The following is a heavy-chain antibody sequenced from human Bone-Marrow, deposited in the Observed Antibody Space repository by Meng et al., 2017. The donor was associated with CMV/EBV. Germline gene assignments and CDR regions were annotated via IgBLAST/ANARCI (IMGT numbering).Heavy chain of an antibody. CDR3: ARDFRRYCSSTSCYPVY. CDR2: IIPIFGTA. J-gene: IGHJ4*02. CDR1: GGTFSSYA. V-gene: IGHV1-69*05. D-gene: IGHD2-2*01. Sequence: SVKVSCKASGGTFSSYAISWVRQAPGQGLQWMGGIIPIFGTANYAQKFQGRVTITTDESTSTAYNELSSLRSEDKAVYYCARDFRRYCSSTSCYPVYWGQGTLVTVSS.